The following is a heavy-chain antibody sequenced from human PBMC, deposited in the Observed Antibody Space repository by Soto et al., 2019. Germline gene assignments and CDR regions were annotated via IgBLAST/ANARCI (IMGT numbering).Heavy chain of an antibody. CDR3: ARDPPPTAPFDY. D-gene: IGHD4-17*01. Sequence: PGGSLRLSCAASGFTFSSYSMNWVRQAPGKGLEWVSSISSSSSYIYYADSVKGRFTISRDNAKNSLYLQMNSLRAEDTAVYYCARDPPPTAPFDYWGQGTLVTVSS. CDR1: GFTFSSYS. J-gene: IGHJ4*02. CDR2: ISSSSSYI. V-gene: IGHV3-21*01.